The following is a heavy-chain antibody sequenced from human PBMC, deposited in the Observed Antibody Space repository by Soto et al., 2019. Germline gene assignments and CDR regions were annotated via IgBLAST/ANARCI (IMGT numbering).Heavy chain of an antibody. CDR2: ISSSGSTI. V-gene: IGHV3-48*03. CDR1: GFTFSSYE. Sequence: PGGSLRLSCAASGFTFSSYEMNWVRQAPGKGLEWVSYISSSGSTIYYADSVKGRFTISRDNAKNSLYLQVNSLRDEDTAVYYCARANYDYVWGSYRYYYFDYWGQGTLVTVSS. CDR3: ARANYDYVWGSYRYYYFDY. D-gene: IGHD3-16*02. J-gene: IGHJ4*02.